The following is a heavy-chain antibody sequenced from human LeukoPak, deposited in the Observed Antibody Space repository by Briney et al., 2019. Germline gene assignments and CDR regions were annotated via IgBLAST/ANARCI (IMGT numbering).Heavy chain of an antibody. CDR2: VGWHGGST. D-gene: IGHD4-17*01. CDR1: GFMFDDYA. Sequence: GMSLRLSCVASGFMFDDYAIHWVRQVPGKGVEWVSGVGWHGGSTGYADSVKGRFTVSRDNAKRSLYLQMNSLRPEDTAFYYCTKDKSARTSYGDAFDIWGQGTVVTVSS. CDR3: TKDKSARTSYGDAFDI. J-gene: IGHJ3*02. V-gene: IGHV3-9*01.